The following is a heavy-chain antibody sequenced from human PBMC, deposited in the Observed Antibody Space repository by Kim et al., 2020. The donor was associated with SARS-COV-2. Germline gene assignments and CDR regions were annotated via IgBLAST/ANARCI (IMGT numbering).Heavy chain of an antibody. D-gene: IGHD5-12*01. V-gene: IGHV3-21*01. J-gene: IGHJ4*02. Sequence: YSADAVKGRVTISRDNAKNSLYLHMDSLRAEDTAVYYCARDRDGYNCPDYWGQGTLVTVSS. CDR3: ARDRDGYNCPDY.